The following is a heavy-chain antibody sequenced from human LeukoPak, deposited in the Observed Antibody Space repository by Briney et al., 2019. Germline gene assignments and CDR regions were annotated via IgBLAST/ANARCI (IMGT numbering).Heavy chain of an antibody. CDR1: GGSINSAGYY. J-gene: IGHJ4*02. D-gene: IGHD3-10*01. CDR2: IYYSGST. CDR3: ARGTLRFGELLTFDY. V-gene: IGHV4-61*08. Sequence: SETLFLTCTVSGGSINSAGYYWTCLRQHPGRGLECIGYIYYSGSTNYNPSLKSRVTISADTSKNQFSLKLSSVTAADTAVYYCARGTLRFGELLTFDYWGQETLVTVSS.